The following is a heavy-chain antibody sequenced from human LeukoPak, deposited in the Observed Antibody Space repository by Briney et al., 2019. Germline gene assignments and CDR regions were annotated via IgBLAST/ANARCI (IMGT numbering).Heavy chain of an antibody. V-gene: IGHV3-21*01. D-gene: IGHD3-3*01. Sequence: GGSLRLSCAASGFTFSSYRMNWVRQAPGKGLEWVSSISSSSSYIYYADSVKGRFTISRDNAKNSLYLQMNNLRAEDTAVYYCARAPPYDFWSGYYTEGYYYYGMDVWGQGTTVTVAS. CDR1: GFTFSSYR. CDR2: ISSSSSYI. CDR3: ARAPPYDFWSGYYTEGYYYYGMDV. J-gene: IGHJ6*02.